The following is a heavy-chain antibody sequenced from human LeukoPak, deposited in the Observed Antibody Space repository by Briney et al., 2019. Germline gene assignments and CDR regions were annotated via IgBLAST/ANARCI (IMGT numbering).Heavy chain of an antibody. CDR2: ISGSGGST. V-gene: IGHV3-23*01. CDR1: GFTFSSYA. CDR3: ARAPRKEGWFDP. D-gene: IGHD6-6*01. J-gene: IGHJ5*02. Sequence: PGGSLRLSCAASGFTFSSYAMNWVRQAPGKGLEWVSAISGSGGSTYYADSVKGRFTISRDNSKNTLYLQMNSLRAEDTAVYYCARAPRKEGWFDPWGQGTLVTVSS.